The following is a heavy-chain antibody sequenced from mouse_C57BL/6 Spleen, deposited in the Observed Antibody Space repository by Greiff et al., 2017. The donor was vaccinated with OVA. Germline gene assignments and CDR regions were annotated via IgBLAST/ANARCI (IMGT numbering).Heavy chain of an antibody. D-gene: IGHD2-4*01. Sequence: QVQLQQPGAELVMPGASVKLSCKASGYTFTSYWMHWVKQRPGQGLEWIGEIDPSDSYTNYNQKFKGKSTLTVDKSSSTAYMQLSSLTSEDSAVYYCARSRIDYDEGYAMDYWGQGTSVTVSS. CDR2: IDPSDSYT. J-gene: IGHJ4*01. CDR3: ARSRIDYDEGYAMDY. CDR1: GYTFTSYW. V-gene: IGHV1-69*01.